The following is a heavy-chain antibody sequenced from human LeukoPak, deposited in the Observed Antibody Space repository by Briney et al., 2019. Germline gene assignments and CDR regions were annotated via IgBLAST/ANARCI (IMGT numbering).Heavy chain of an antibody. V-gene: IGHV4-39*01. Sequence: PSETLSLTCTVSGGSISSSSYYWGWIRQPPGKGLEWIGSIYYSGSTYYNPSLKSRVTISVDTSKNQFSLKLSSVTAADTAVYYCARHGPSSMVRGVIKGFDYWGQGTLVTVSS. CDR1: GGSISSSSYY. J-gene: IGHJ4*02. CDR2: IYYSGST. CDR3: ARHGPSSMVRGVIKGFDY. D-gene: IGHD3-10*01.